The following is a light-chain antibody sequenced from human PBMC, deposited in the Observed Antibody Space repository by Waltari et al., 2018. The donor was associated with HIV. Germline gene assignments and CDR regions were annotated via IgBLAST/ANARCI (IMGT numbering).Light chain of an antibody. J-gene: IGLJ3*02. CDR3: QSYDSSLSGWV. CDR2: GNG. CDR1: GSNIGAGFD. Sequence: QSVLTQPPSVSGAPGQRVTISCTGSGSNIGAGFDVHWYQQLPGTAPKLRIFGNGNRPSGFPDRFSGSRSGTSASLAITGLHTEDEADYYGQSYDSSLSGWVFGGGTKLTVL. V-gene: IGLV1-40*01.